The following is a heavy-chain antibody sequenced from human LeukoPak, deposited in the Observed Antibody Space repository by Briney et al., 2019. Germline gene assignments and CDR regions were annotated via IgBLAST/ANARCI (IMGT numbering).Heavy chain of an antibody. V-gene: IGHV1-46*01. J-gene: IGHJ5*02. CDR2: INPSGGTT. CDR3: ARAAPGTYSGYDYGLTHPYNWFDP. D-gene: IGHD5-12*01. CDR1: GYTFTSSY. Sequence: GASVKVSCKASGYTFTSSYIHWVRQAPGQGLEWMGIINPSGGTTIYAQKFQGRVTMTRDTSTSTVYMELSSLRSEDTAVYYCARAAPGTYSGYDYGLTHPYNWFDPWGQGTLVTVSS.